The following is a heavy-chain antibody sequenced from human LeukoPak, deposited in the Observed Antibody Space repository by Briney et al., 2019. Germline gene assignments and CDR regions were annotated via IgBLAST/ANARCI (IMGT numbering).Heavy chain of an antibody. CDR1: GDSISGGTHY. Sequence: SETLSLTCTVSGDSISGGTHYWGWIRQPPGRGLEWLATIYSTGTTFYNSSLKSRGTISVDTSKNEFSLKLTSMTAADTAVYYCARQRGSGTWAFDCWGQGTLVTVSS. CDR3: ARQRGSGTWAFDC. CDR2: IYSTGTT. D-gene: IGHD3-10*01. V-gene: IGHV4-39*01. J-gene: IGHJ4*02.